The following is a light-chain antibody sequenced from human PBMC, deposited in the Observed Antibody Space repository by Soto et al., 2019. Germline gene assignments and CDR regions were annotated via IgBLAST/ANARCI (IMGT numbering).Light chain of an antibody. V-gene: IGLV1-40*01. J-gene: IGLJ2*01. CDR1: TSDIGAGYD. Sequence: QLVLTQPTSVSGAPGQRVTISCAGSTSDIGAGYDVHWYQHIPGRAPKLLIFGDTIRASGVPDRFSGSKSGTSASLTITGLQVEDEADYYCQTYDTSLRGLFGGGTKVTVL. CDR2: GDT. CDR3: QTYDTSLRGL.